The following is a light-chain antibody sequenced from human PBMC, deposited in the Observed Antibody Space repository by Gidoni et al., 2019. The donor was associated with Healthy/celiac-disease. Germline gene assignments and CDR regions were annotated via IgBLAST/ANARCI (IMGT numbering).Light chain of an antibody. CDR3: QQYYSTPQT. CDR2: WAS. Sequence: IVMTQSLDSLAASLGARATINCKSSQSVLYSSNNKNYLAWYQQKPGQPPKLLIYWASTRESGVPDRFSGSGSGTDFTLTISSLQAEDVAVYYCQQYYSTPQTFGQGTKVEIK. CDR1: QSVLYSSNNKNY. J-gene: IGKJ1*01. V-gene: IGKV4-1*01.